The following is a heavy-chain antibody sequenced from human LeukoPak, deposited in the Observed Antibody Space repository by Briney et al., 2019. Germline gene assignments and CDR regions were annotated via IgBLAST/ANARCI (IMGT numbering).Heavy chain of an antibody. CDR2: ISYDGSNK. CDR1: GFTFSSYA. V-gene: IGHV3-30-3*01. J-gene: IGHJ4*02. D-gene: IGHD3-9*01. CDR3: ARGKTYYDILTGLGY. Sequence: GGSLRLSCAASGFTFSSYAMHWVRQAPGKGLERVAVISYDGSNKYYADSVKGRFTISRDNSKNTLYLQMNSLRAEDTAVYYCARGKTYYDILTGLGYWGQGTLVTVSS.